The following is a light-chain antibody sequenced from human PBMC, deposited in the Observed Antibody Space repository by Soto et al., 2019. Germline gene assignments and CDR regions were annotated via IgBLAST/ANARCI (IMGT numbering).Light chain of an antibody. CDR2: KAS. CDR3: QQYDSYSYT. Sequence: DIQMTQSPSTLSASVGDRVTITCRASQTISAWLAWYQQKPGKAPKLLIYKASNLESGVPSRFSGSGSGTEFTLTISSLQPDDFATYYCQQYDSYSYTFGQGNKLEIK. V-gene: IGKV1-5*03. J-gene: IGKJ2*01. CDR1: QTISAW.